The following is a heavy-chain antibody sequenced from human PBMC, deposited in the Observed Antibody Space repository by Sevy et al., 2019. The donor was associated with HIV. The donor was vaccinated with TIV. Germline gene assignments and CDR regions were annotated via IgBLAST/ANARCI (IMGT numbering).Heavy chain of an antibody. CDR3: AKGQQLITQSGSYFYYGMNV. V-gene: IGHV3-9*01. Sequence: SLKISCAASNLTFEDYAMHWVRRAPGKGLEWVSGISWNGADIGFAASVKGRFTISRDNAKSSVYLQINSLTPEDTGGYYCAKGQQLITQSGSYFYYGMNVWGQGTTVTVSS. CDR2: ISWNGADI. CDR1: NLTFEDYA. J-gene: IGHJ6*02. D-gene: IGHD6-13*01.